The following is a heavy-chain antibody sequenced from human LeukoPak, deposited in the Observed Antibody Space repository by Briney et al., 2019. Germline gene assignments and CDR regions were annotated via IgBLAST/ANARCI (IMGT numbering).Heavy chain of an antibody. Sequence: GGSLRLSCAASGFTFSSYAMTWVRQAPGKGLEWVSAISAGGGSTYYADSVKGRFTISRDSSKNTMYLQMNSLRAEDTAVYYCAKTRDNSGYYYFDCWGQGTLVTVSS. CDR2: ISAGGGST. CDR1: GFTFSSYA. CDR3: AKTRDNSGYYYFDC. V-gene: IGHV3-23*01. D-gene: IGHD3-22*01. J-gene: IGHJ4*02.